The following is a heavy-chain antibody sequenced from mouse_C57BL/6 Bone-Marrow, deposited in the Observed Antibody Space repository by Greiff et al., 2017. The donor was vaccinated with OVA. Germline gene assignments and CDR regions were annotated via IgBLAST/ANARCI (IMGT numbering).Heavy chain of an antibody. CDR2: ICRRSGNT. CDR1: GYTFTSYG. Sequence: VQLQQSGADLARPGASLKLSCTASGYTFTSYGICWVQQRTGQGLEWIGEICRRSGNTYYTEKLKGQVTLTGDKSSSTAYMEFRSLTSEDSAVYFCARYLYCYGSSGFAYWGQGTLVTVYA. V-gene: IGHV1-81*01. J-gene: IGHJ3*01. CDR3: ARYLYCYGSSGFAY. D-gene: IGHD1-1*01.